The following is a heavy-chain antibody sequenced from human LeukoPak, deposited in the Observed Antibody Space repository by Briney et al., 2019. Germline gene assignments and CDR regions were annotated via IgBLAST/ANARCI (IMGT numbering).Heavy chain of an antibody. CDR1: GFTFGSYG. V-gene: IGHV3-30*18. J-gene: IGHJ4*02. Sequence: PGGSLRLSCAASGFTFGSYGMHWVRQAPGRGLQWVAVISYDGRNRHYADSVKGRFTISRDDSKNTVYLQMNSLRAEDTALYYCAKGGVATVDYFDYWGQGTLVTVSS. D-gene: IGHD5-12*01. CDR3: AKGGVATVDYFDY. CDR2: ISYDGRNR.